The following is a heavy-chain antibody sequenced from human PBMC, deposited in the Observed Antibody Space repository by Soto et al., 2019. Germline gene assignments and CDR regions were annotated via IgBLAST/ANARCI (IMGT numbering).Heavy chain of an antibody. CDR2: IYWDGYK. Sequence: QITLKESGPTLVKPTQTVNLTCTFSGFSLTTSGVGVGWIRQPPGKAPEWLALIYWDGYKRYSPSLKNRLTITKDTSKVQVVLTLTYMDPADTATYYCTHGTSGYDSVWGSYRPVFDYWGQGILVTVSS. CDR1: GFSLTTSGVG. D-gene: IGHD3-16*02. V-gene: IGHV2-5*02. J-gene: IGHJ4*02. CDR3: THGTSGYDSVWGSYRPVFDY.